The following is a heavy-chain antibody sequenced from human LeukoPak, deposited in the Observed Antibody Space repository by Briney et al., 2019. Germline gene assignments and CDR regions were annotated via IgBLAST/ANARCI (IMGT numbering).Heavy chain of an antibody. J-gene: IGHJ4*02. CDR1: GGSISSSSYY. CDR2: IYYSGST. CDR3: ARASFYGGYEEGYYFDY. D-gene: IGHD5-12*01. Sequence: SSETLSLTCTVSGGSISSSSYYWGWIRQPPGKGLEWIGSIYYSGSTYYNPSLKSRVTISVDTSKNQFSLKLSSVTAADTAVYYCARASFYGGYEEGYYFDYWGQGTLVTVSS. V-gene: IGHV4-39*07.